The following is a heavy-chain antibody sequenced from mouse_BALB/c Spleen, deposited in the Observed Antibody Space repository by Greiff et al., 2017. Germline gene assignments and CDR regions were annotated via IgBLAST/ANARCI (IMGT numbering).Heavy chain of an antibody. CDR2: INSNGGST. D-gene: IGHD6-1*01. V-gene: IGHV5-6-3*01. Sequence: EVQRVESGGGLVQPGGSLKLSCAASGFTFSSYGMSWVRQTPDKRLELVATINSNGGSTYYPDSVKGRFTISRDNAKNTLYLQMSSLKSEDTAMYYCARDQPGWFAYWGQGTLVTVSA. CDR1: GFTFSSYG. CDR3: ARDQPGWFAY. J-gene: IGHJ3*01.